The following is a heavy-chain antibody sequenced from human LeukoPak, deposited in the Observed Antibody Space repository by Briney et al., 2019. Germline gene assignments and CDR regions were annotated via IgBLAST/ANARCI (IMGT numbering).Heavy chain of an antibody. D-gene: IGHD6-13*01. V-gene: IGHV3-23*01. CDR1: GFTFSSYA. J-gene: IGHJ4*02. Sequence: GGSLRLSCAASGFTFSSYAMSWVRQAPGKGLEWVSGISGSGGSTYYADSVKGRFTISRDNSKNTLYLQMNSLRAEDTAVYYCAKDASPTGAAGTDYWGQGTLVTVSS. CDR3: AKDASPTGAAGTDY. CDR2: ISGSGGST.